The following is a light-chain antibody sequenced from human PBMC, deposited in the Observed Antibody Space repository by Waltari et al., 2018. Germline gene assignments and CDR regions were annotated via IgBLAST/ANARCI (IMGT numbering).Light chain of an antibody. CDR1: AFPRRA. Sequence: SSELTQSPSLSVSPGQTAPITCSGDAFPRRAAYWYQQKSGQAPVLIIYKDTERPSGIPERFSGSTSGTTVTLTISTVEPEDEADYYCQSTDSSGTHTVFGGGTKLTVL. CDR2: KDT. CDR3: QSTDSSGTHTV. V-gene: IGLV3-25*03. J-gene: IGLJ3*02.